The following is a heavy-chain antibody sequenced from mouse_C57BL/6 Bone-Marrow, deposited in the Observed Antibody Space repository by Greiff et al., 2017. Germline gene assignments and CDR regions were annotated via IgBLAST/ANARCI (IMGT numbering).Heavy chain of an antibody. Sequence: QVQLQQSGAELARPGASVKLSCKASGYTFTSYGISWVKQRPGQGLEWIGEIYPRSGNTYYNEKFKGKATLTADKSSSPAYMELRSLTSEDSAVYFCARGNGDWFAYWGQGTLVTVSA. D-gene: IGHD2-13*01. CDR1: GYTFTSYG. CDR3: ARGNGDWFAY. CDR2: IYPRSGNT. V-gene: IGHV1-81*01. J-gene: IGHJ3*01.